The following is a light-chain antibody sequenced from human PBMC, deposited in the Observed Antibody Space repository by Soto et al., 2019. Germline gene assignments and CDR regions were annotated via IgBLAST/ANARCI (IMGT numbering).Light chain of an antibody. CDR1: RSVGTY. Sequence: EIVLTQSPATLSLSPGERATLSCRASRSVGTYLAWYQQKPGQAPRLLIYDPSNRAPGIPVRFSGSGSGTDFTLTISSLEPEDFAVYYCQQRSNWITFGQGTRLEIK. V-gene: IGKV3-11*01. CDR3: QQRSNWIT. J-gene: IGKJ5*01. CDR2: DPS.